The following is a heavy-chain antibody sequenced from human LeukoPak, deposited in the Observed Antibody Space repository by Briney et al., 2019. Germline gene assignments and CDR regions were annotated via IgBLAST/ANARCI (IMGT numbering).Heavy chain of an antibody. D-gene: IGHD6-13*01. CDR3: ARDRSIAAAGYYYYYMDV. CDR2: ISYDGSNK. V-gene: IGHV3-30-3*01. Sequence: GGSLRLSCAASGFTFSSYAMHWVRQAPGKGLEWVAVISYDGSNKYYADSVKGRFTISRDNSKNTLYLQMNSLRAEDTTVYYCARDRSIAAAGYYYYYMDVWGKGTTVTVSS. CDR1: GFTFSSYA. J-gene: IGHJ6*03.